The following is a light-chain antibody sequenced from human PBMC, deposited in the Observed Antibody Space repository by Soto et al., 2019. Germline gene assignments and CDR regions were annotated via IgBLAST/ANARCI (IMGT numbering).Light chain of an antibody. CDR3: QQYNSYSPPT. CDR1: QSISSW. Sequence: DIQITQSPSTLSASVGDRVTITCRASQSISSWLAWYQQKPGKAPKLLIYDASSLESGVPSRFSGSGSGTEFTLTISSLQPDDFATYYCQQYNSYSPPTFGGGTKVDIK. CDR2: DAS. J-gene: IGKJ4*01. V-gene: IGKV1-5*01.